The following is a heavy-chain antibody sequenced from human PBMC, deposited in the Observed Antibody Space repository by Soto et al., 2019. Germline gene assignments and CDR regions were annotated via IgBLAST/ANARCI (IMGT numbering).Heavy chain of an antibody. CDR1: GGSIRISRCH. J-gene: IGHJ3*02. D-gene: IGHD1-26*01. V-gene: IGHV4-39*01. Sequence: LETLTLNCTNPGGSIRISRCHWGWIRQPPGKGLEWIASIKYSGTTFYKPSLKRRVNLSLDTSKNHFALKLSSVTAAETAVYYCARHGITGSYYDAFDIWGQGTMVT. CDR3: ARHGITGSYYDAFDI. CDR2: IKYSGTT.